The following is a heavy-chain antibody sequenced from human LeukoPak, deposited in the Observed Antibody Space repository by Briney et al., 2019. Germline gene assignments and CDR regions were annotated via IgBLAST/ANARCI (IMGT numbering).Heavy chain of an antibody. CDR1: GGFISSSNW. CDR2: IYHSGST. D-gene: IGHD3-22*01. J-gene: IGHJ4*02. CDR3: ARWGYSYDFSGFDY. V-gene: IGHV4-4*02. Sequence: SETLSLTCAVSGGFISSSNWWSWVRQPPGKGLEWIGEIYHSGSTNYNPSLKSRVTISVDKSKNQFSLKLSSVTAADTAVYYCARWGYSYDFSGFDYWGQGTLVTVSS.